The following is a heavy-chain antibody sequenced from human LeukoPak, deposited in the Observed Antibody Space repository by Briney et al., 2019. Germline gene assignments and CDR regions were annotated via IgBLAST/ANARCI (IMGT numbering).Heavy chain of an antibody. V-gene: IGHV3-7*03. CDR3: AMKFSGDYYYMDV. Sequence: GGSLRLSCTASGFTFSTSWMNWVRQAPGKGLEWVANINPDGSQKDYVDSLKGRFTISRDNAKNSLYLQMNSLRAEDTALYYCAMKFSGDYYYMDVWGKGTPVTVSS. J-gene: IGHJ6*03. D-gene: IGHD3-10*01. CDR1: GFTFSTSW. CDR2: INPDGSQK.